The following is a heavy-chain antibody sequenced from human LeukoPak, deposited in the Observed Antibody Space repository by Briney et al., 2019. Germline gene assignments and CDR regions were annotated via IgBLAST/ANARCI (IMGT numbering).Heavy chain of an antibody. V-gene: IGHV3-30*03. Sequence: GGSLRLSCAASGFTFSSYGMHWVRQAPGKGLEWVAVISYDGSNKYYADSVKGRFTISRDNAKNSLYLQMNSLRAEDTAVYYCARDTAVAKYYFDYWGQGTLVTVSS. CDR2: ISYDGSNK. J-gene: IGHJ4*02. CDR3: ARDTAVAKYYFDY. CDR1: GFTFSSYG. D-gene: IGHD6-19*01.